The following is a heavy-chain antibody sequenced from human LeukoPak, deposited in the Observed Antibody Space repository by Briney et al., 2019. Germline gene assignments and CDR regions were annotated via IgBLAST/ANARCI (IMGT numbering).Heavy chain of an antibody. Sequence: PGGSLRLSCAASGFTFSSYAMSWVRQAPGKGLEWVSAISGSGGSTYYADSVKGRFTISRDNSKNTLYLQMNSLRAEDTAVYYCAKDTEWLLESYYFDYWGQGTLVTVSS. V-gene: IGHV3-23*01. CDR3: AKDTEWLLESYYFDY. CDR2: ISGSGGST. J-gene: IGHJ4*02. D-gene: IGHD3-3*01. CDR1: GFTFSSYA.